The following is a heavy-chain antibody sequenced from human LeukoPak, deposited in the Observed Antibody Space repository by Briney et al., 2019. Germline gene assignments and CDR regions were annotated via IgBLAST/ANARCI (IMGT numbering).Heavy chain of an antibody. J-gene: IGHJ4*02. CDR1: GYSFTSYW. D-gene: IGHD6-13*01. CDR2: IYPGDSDT. V-gene: IGHV5-51*01. CDR3: ARHEAAADTPGGY. Sequence: GASLQISCKGSGYSFTSYWIGWVRQLPGKGLEWMGIIYPGDSDTRYSPSFQGQVTISADKSISTAYLQWSSLKASDTAMYYCARHEAAADTPGGYWGQGTLVTVSS.